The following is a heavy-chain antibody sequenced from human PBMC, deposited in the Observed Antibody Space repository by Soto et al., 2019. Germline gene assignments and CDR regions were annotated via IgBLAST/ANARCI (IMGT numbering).Heavy chain of an antibody. Sequence: PGGSLRLSCAASGFTFSDYYMSWIRQAPGKGLEWVSYISSSGSTIYYADSVKGRFTISRDNAKNSLYLQMNSLRAEDPAVYYCSVNYYDSSCYYYYYMDVWGKGTTVTVSS. J-gene: IGHJ6*03. CDR2: ISSSGSTI. CDR3: SVNYYDSSCYYYYYMDV. D-gene: IGHD3-3*01. CDR1: GFTFSDYY. V-gene: IGHV3-11*01.